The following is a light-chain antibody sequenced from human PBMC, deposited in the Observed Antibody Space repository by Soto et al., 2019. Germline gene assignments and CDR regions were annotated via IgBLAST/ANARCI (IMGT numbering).Light chain of an antibody. Sequence: QSALAQPASVSASPGQSITTPCTGTSSDVGSYNLVSWFQQHPGKVPKLLIYEGTKRPSGLSDRFSGSKSGTTASLTISGLQAEDEAHYYCYSYAGENLYVFGTGTKVTVL. J-gene: IGLJ1*01. CDR3: YSYAGENLYV. CDR1: SSDVGSYNL. CDR2: EGT. V-gene: IGLV2-23*01.